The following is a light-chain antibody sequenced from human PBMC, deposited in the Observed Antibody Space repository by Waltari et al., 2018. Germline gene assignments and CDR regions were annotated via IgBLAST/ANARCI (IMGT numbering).Light chain of an antibody. CDR2: AAS. CDR1: QSVGDSD. Sequence: NVLTQSPDTLSLSPGETATLSCGASQSVGDSDLAWYQQKPGQSPRLLIDAASNRASGISDRFSGSGSGRDFTLTISSLEPEDFAVYYCHQYGSAPLFGGGTKVEIK. J-gene: IGKJ4*01. CDR3: HQYGSAPL. V-gene: IGKV3-20*01.